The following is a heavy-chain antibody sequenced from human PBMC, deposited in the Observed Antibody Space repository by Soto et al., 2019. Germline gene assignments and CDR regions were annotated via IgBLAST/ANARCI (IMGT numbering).Heavy chain of an antibody. CDR2: ISGSGGST. D-gene: IGHD3-10*01. V-gene: IGHV3-23*01. J-gene: IGHJ4*02. CDR1: GFTFSSYA. CDR3: AKPHYYGSGSYSSDYFDY. Sequence: GGSLRLSCAASGFTFSSYAMTWVRQAPGKGLEWVSAISGSGGSTYYADSVKGRFTISRDNSKNTLYLQMNRLRAEDTAVYYCAKPHYYGSGSYSSDYFDYWGQGT.